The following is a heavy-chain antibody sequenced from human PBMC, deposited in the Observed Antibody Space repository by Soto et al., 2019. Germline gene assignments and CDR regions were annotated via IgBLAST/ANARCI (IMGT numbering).Heavy chain of an antibody. CDR2: IYSGGST. CDR3: ARDGEGYYDSSGYPDAFDI. Sequence: GGSLRLSCAASGFTVSSNYMSWVRQAPGKGLEWASVIYSGGSTYYADSVKGRFTISRHNSKNTLYLQMNSLRAEDTAVYYCARDGEGYYDSSGYPDAFDIWGQGTMVTVSS. V-gene: IGHV3-53*04. D-gene: IGHD3-22*01. J-gene: IGHJ3*02. CDR1: GFTVSSNY.